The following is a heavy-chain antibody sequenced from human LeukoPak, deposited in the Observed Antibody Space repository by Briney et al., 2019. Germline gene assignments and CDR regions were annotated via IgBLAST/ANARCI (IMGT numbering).Heavy chain of an antibody. CDR2: IKQDGSEK. CDR3: AKSGGFSPFDY. V-gene: IGHV3-7*03. Sequence: GGSLRLSCAASGFTFSSYWMSWVRQAPGKGLEWVANIKQDGSEKYYVDSVKGRFTISRDNAKNSLYLQMNSLRAEDTALYYCAKSGGFSPFDYWGQGTLVTVSS. CDR1: GFTFSSYW. D-gene: IGHD6-25*01. J-gene: IGHJ4*02.